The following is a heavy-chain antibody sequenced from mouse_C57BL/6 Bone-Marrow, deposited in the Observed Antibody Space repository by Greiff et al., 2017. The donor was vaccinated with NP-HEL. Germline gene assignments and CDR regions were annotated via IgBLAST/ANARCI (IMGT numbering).Heavy chain of an antibody. CDR2: ISDGGSYT. Sequence: VQLKESGGGLVKPGGSLKLSCAASGFTFSSYAMSWVRQTPEKRLEWVATISDGGSYTYYPDNVKGRFTISRDNAKNNLYLQMSHLKSEDTAMYYCARVDLITTVVDYWGQGTTLTVSS. CDR1: GFTFSSYA. V-gene: IGHV5-4*01. D-gene: IGHD1-1*01. J-gene: IGHJ2*01. CDR3: ARVDLITTVVDY.